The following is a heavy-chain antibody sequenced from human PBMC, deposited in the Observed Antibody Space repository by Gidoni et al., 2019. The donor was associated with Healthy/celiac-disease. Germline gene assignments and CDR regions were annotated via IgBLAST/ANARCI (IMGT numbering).Heavy chain of an antibody. Sequence: QVQLVESGGGLLKPGGSLSLSCAASAFTFSYYYISWIRQAPGKGLEWVSYISSSGSTIYYADSVKGRFTISRDNAKNSLYLQMNSLRAEDTAVYYCARGRDPVQLRARSTEYFQHWGQGTLVTVSS. D-gene: IGHD4-17*01. J-gene: IGHJ1*01. CDR3: ARGRDPVQLRARSTEYFQH. V-gene: IGHV3-11*01. CDR1: AFTFSYYY. CDR2: ISSSGSTI.